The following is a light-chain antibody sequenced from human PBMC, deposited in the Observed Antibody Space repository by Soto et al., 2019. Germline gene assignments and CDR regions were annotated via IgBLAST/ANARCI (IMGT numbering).Light chain of an antibody. V-gene: IGKV1-12*01. CDR1: QGISSW. CDR3: RQYDDLPPT. Sequence: DIQMTQSPSSVPASVGDRVTITGRASQGISSWLAWYQQKPGKAPKLLIYAASTLQSGVPSRFSGRGSGTDFTLTISSLQTEEIATYYCRQYDDLPPTFGQGTRLEIK. CDR2: AAS. J-gene: IGKJ5*01.